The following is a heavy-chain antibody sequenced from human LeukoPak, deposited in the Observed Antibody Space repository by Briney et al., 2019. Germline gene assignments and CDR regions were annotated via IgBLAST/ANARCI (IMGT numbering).Heavy chain of an antibody. CDR1: GASISSSNW. J-gene: IGHJ3*02. D-gene: IGHD3-3*01. CDR2: IYHSVST. CDR3: ASRMDGSGAFYI. V-gene: IGHV4-4*02. Sequence: SETLSLTCAVSGASISSSNWWTWVRQPPGRGLERIGQIYHSVSTNYSPSLKSRVTMSVDGSKNQFSLKLTSVTAADTAVYYCASRMDGSGAFYIWGQGTLVTVSS.